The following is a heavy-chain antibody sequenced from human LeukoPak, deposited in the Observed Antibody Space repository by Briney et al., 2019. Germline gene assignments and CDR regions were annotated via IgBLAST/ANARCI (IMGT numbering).Heavy chain of an antibody. CDR3: TQILTDAFDI. J-gene: IGHJ3*02. Sequence: GGSLRLSCAASGFTFSIYSMNWVRQAPGKGLEWVSAIGSSGTHIYYADSVKGRFTISRDNAKNSLYLQMNSLRAEDTAVYYCTQILTDAFDIWGQGTMVTVSS. CDR1: GFTFSIYS. CDR2: IGSSGTHI. D-gene: IGHD3-9*01. V-gene: IGHV3-21*04.